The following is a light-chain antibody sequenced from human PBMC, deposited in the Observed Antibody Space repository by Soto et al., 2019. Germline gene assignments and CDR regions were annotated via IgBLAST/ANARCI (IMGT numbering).Light chain of an antibody. CDR1: SGNVGGYDY. CDR3: LSYAGTAYV. V-gene: IGLV2-8*01. CDR2: EVT. Sequence: QSVLTQPPSGSGPLGQSVPISAPETSGNVGGYDYVSWYQQYPGKTPKLMIFEVTKRPSGVPDRFSGSKSGNTASLTVSGLQAEDEADYYCLSYAGTAYVFGTGTKVTVL. J-gene: IGLJ1*01.